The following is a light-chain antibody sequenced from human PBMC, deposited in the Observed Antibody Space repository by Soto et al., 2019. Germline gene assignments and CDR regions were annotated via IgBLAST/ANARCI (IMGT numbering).Light chain of an antibody. CDR2: EVT. V-gene: IGLV2-23*02. CDR1: SNDIGGHNH. J-gene: IGLJ3*02. CDR3: CSYAGIITWV. Sequence: QYALTQPASVSGSPGQSITISCTGTSNDIGGHNHVSWYQQHPGNSPKLIIYEVTQRPSGVSNRFSASKSGTTASLTISGLQAEDEADYYCCSYAGIITWVCGGGTKLTVL.